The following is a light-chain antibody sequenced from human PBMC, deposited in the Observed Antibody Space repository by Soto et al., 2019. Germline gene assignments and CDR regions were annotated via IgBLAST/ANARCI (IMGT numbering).Light chain of an antibody. J-gene: IGLJ2*01. Sequence: QSALTQPASVSGSPGQSITISCTGTSSDVGGYDYVSWYQQHPGKAPKLMIYEVSNRPSGVSNRFSGSKSGNTASLTISGLQAEYEADYYCNSYTSSSSVVFGGGTQLTVL. CDR2: EVS. V-gene: IGLV2-14*01. CDR3: NSYTSSSSVV. CDR1: SSDVGGYDY.